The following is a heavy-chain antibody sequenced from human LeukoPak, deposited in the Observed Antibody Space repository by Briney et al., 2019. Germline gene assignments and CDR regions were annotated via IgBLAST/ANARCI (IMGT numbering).Heavy chain of an antibody. CDR3: ANWDYGSGSYLTPYYYYYMDV. V-gene: IGHV3-30*02. J-gene: IGHJ6*03. CDR2: IRYDGSNK. CDR1: GFTFSSYG. D-gene: IGHD3-10*01. Sequence: WGSLRLSCAASGFTFSSYGMHWVRQAPGKGLEWVAFIRYDGSNKYYADSVKGRFTISRDNSKNTLYLQMNSLRAEDTAVYYCANWDYGSGSYLTPYYYYYMDVWGKGTTVTISS.